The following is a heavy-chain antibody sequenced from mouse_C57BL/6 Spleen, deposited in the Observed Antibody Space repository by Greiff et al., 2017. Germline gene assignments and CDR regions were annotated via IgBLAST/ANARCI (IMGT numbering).Heavy chain of an antibody. J-gene: IGHJ1*03. D-gene: IGHD1-1*01. CDR3: AREGYGSSPWYFDV. CDR1: GYTFTSYW. Sequence: QVQLQQPGAELVRPGSSVKLSCKASGYTFTSYWMDWVKQRPGQGLEWIGNIYPSDSETHYNQKFKDKATLTVDKSSSTAYMQLSRLTAEDSAVYYCAREGYGSSPWYFDVWGTGTTVTVSS. CDR2: IYPSDSET. V-gene: IGHV1-61*01.